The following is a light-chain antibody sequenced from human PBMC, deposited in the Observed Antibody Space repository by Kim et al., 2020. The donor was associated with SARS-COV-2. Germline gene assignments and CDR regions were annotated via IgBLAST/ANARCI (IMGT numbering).Light chain of an antibody. CDR2: ATS. V-gene: IGKV3-20*01. J-gene: IGKJ4*01. CDR1: QRISNNS. CDR3: QYYDGSFT. Sequence: LSPGDTVNLSCRASQRISNNSLVWYPQRPGQAPRLLIYATSRRDSGIPARFSGGGSGTDFTLTISGLQSEDFAVYYCQYYDGSFTFGGGTKVDIK.